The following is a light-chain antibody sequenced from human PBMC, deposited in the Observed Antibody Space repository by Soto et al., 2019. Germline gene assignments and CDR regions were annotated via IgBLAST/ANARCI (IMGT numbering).Light chain of an antibody. V-gene: IGLV2-14*03. J-gene: IGLJ2*01. CDR2: DVN. Sequence: QSALTQPASVAGSPRHSITISCTGTSSDIGAYNFVSWYQQHPGKAPKLMLYDVNIRPSGVSNRFSGSKSGNTASLTISGLQAEDEADYYCTSWTTSTTMIFGGGTKLTVL. CDR1: SSDIGAYNF. CDR3: TSWTTSTTMI.